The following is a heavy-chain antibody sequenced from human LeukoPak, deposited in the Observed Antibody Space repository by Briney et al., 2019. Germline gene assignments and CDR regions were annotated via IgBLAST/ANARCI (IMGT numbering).Heavy chain of an antibody. Sequence: GGSLRLSCAASGFTFSSYAMHWVRQAPGKGLEYVSAISSNGGSTYYANSVKGRFTISRDNSKNTLYLQMGSLRAEDMAVYYCARGDYDILTGYYFGAFDIWGQGTMVTASS. CDR1: GFTFSSYA. J-gene: IGHJ3*02. D-gene: IGHD3-9*01. CDR3: ARGDYDILTGYYFGAFDI. V-gene: IGHV3-64*01. CDR2: ISSNGGST.